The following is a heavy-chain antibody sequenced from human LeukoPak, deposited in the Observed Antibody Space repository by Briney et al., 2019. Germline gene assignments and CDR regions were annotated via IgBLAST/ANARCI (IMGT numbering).Heavy chain of an antibody. J-gene: IGHJ3*02. CDR2: IYYSGST. CDR1: GGSITSSSYY. V-gene: IGHV4-39*07. D-gene: IGHD3-16*01. CDR3: ARGTYDYVWGSYSSAFDI. Sequence: SETLSLTCTVSGGSITSSSYYWGWIRQPPGKGLEWIGSIYYSGSTYYNPSLKSRVTISVDTSKNQFSLKLSSVTAADTAVYYCARGTYDYVWGSYSSAFDIWGQGTMVTVSS.